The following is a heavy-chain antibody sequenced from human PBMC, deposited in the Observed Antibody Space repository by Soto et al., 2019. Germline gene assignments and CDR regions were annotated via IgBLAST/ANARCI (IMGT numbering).Heavy chain of an antibody. V-gene: IGHV5-51*01. CDR2: IYPGDSDT. D-gene: IGHD5-12*01. CDR3: ARRGYDLDYYYYYGMDV. J-gene: IGHJ6*02. CDR1: GYSFTSYW. Sequence: GESLKISCKGSGYSFTSYWIGWVRQMPGKGLEWMGIIYPGDSDTGYSPSFQGQVTISADKSISTAYLQWSSLKASDTAMYYCARRGYDLDYYYYYGMDVWGQGTTVTVSS.